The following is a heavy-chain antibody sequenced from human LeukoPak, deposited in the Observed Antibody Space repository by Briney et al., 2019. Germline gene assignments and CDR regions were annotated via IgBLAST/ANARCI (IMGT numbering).Heavy chain of an antibody. CDR3: VRVSTGWYFDY. CDR2: INPNSGAT. D-gene: IGHD6-19*01. V-gene: IGHV1-2*02. Sequence: ASVKVSCRASGYTFTDFSDYYIHWVRQAPGQGLEWMGWINPNSGATYYAHKFQGRVTMTRDTSINTAYMELSRLTSDDTVVYFCVRVSTGWYFDYWGQGTLVPVSS. CDR1: GYTFTDFSDYY. J-gene: IGHJ4*02.